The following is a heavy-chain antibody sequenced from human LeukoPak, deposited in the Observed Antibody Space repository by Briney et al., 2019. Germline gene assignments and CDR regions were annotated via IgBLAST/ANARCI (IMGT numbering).Heavy chain of an antibody. CDR3: ARACLGPTTPYYGMDV. Sequence: PGGSLRLSCAASGFTFSSYGTHWVRQAPGKGLEWVAVIWYDGSNKYYADSVKGRFTISRDNSKNTLYLQMNSLRAEDTAVYYCARACLGPTTPYYGMDVWGQGTTVTVSS. V-gene: IGHV3-33*01. J-gene: IGHJ6*02. CDR1: GFTFSSYG. CDR2: IWYDGSNK. D-gene: IGHD3-16*01.